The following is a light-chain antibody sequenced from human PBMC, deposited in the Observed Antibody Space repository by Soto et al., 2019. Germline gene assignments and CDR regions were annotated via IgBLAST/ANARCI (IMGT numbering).Light chain of an antibody. CDR1: QSVSSGY. Sequence: EIVLTQSPGTLSLSPGERATLSCRASQSVSSGYLAWYQQKPGQAPRLLIYGTSIRAAGIPDRCSGSGSGTDFTLTISRLEPEDFAVYYCQQYYASPPFTFGPGTKVDI. J-gene: IGKJ3*01. CDR2: GTS. V-gene: IGKV3-20*01. CDR3: QQYYASPPFT.